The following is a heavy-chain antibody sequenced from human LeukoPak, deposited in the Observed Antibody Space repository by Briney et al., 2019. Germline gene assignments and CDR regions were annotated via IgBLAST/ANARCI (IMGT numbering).Heavy chain of an antibody. CDR2: ISTSGGRT. CDR3: AKGRNGDNVAEASDI. Sequence: PGGSLRLSCAASGFTFSTYAVNWVRQAPGKGLEWVSAISTSGGRTYYADSVKGRFTISRDNSKNTLYLQMHGPRGEDTAVYYCAKGRNGDNVAEASDIWGQGIMVTVSS. J-gene: IGHJ3*02. CDR1: GFTFSTYA. D-gene: IGHD4-17*01. V-gene: IGHV3-23*01.